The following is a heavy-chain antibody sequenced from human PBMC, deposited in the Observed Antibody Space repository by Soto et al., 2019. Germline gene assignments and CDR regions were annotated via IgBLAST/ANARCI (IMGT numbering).Heavy chain of an antibody. CDR2: IWYDGSNK. CDR1: GFTFSSYG. CDR3: ARGFATPDFDY. D-gene: IGHD3-3*01. Sequence: QVQLVESGGGVVQPGRSLRLSCAASGFTFSSYGMHWVRQAPGKGLEWVAVIWYDGSNKYYADSVKGRFTISRDNSKNTLYRQMNSLRAEDTAVYYCARGFATPDFDYWGQGTLVTVSS. J-gene: IGHJ4*02. V-gene: IGHV3-33*01.